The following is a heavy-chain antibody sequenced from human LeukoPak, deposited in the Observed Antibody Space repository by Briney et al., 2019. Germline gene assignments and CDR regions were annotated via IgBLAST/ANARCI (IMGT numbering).Heavy chain of an antibody. V-gene: IGHV4-38-2*01. Sequence: SETLSLTCAVSGYSISSGYYWGWIRQPPGKGLEWIGSIYHSGSTYYNPSLKSRVTISVDTSKNQFSLKLSSVTAEDTAVYYCARRVVTLASYYFYMDVWGKGTTVSVSS. CDR3: ARRVVTLASYYFYMDV. CDR1: GYSISSGYY. D-gene: IGHD3-22*01. CDR2: IYHSGST. J-gene: IGHJ6*03.